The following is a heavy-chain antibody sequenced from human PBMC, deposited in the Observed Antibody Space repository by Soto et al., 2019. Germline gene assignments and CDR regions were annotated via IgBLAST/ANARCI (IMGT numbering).Heavy chain of an antibody. Sequence: QVQLVQSGAEVKKPGASVKVSCKASGYTFTSYGISWVRQAPGQGLEWIGWISAYNGNTNYAQKLQGRVTMTTDTSPSTAYMARRSMRSDDTAVYYCARDYGFGELFDPWGQGTLVTVSS. J-gene: IGHJ5*02. CDR2: ISAYNGNT. V-gene: IGHV1-18*01. D-gene: IGHD3-10*01. CDR1: GYTFTSYG. CDR3: ARDYGFGELFDP.